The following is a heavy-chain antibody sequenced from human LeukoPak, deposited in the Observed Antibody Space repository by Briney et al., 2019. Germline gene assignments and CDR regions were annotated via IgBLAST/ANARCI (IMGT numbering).Heavy chain of an antibody. D-gene: IGHD2-15*01. V-gene: IGHV3-11*01. CDR1: GFTFSDYY. CDR2: ISDSGTTI. J-gene: IGHJ4*02. CDR3: ARVYIAEDY. Sequence: GGSLRLSCAASGFTFSDYYMGWIRQAPGKGLEWISYISDSGTTIYYADSVKGRFTISRDNAKNSLYLQMNSLRAEDTAVYYCARVYIAEDYWGQGTLVTISS.